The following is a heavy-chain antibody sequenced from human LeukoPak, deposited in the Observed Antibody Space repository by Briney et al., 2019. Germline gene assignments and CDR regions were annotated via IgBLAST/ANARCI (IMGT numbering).Heavy chain of an antibody. CDR2: INGDGSST. J-gene: IGHJ4*02. CDR1: GFTFSGYW. CDR3: AKVNWNYPGY. Sequence: GGSLRLSCAASGFTFSGYWMHWVRQAPGKGLVWVSRINGDGSSTTYADSVKGRFTVSTDSSKNTLFLQMNSLRAEDSAIYYCAKVNWNYPGYWGQGTLVTVSS. D-gene: IGHD1-7*01. V-gene: IGHV3-74*01.